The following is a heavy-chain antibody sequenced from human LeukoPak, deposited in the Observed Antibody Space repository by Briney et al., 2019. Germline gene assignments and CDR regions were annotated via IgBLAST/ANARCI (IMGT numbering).Heavy chain of an antibody. D-gene: IGHD3-3*01. V-gene: IGHV3-48*01. Sequence: RAGGSLRLSCAASGFTFSAYGMHWVRQAPGKGLEWVSYISSSSSTIYYADSVKGRFTISRDNAKNSLYLQMNSLRAEDTAVYYCARDRLDYDFWSDSDYWGQGTLVTVSS. J-gene: IGHJ4*02. CDR2: ISSSSSTI. CDR1: GFTFSAYG. CDR3: ARDRLDYDFWSDSDY.